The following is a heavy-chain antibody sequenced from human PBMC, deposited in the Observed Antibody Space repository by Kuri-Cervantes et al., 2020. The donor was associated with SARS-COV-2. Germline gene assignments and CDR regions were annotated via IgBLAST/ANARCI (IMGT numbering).Heavy chain of an antibody. CDR2: IKQDGSEK. D-gene: IGHD3-10*01. V-gene: IGHV3-7*03. Sequence: GGSLCLSCAASGFTFSSYWMSWVRQAPGKGLEWVANIKQDGSEKYYVDSVKGRFTISRDNAKNSLYLQMSSLRAEDTALYYCAKDWGPYYYGSGSYSNYFDYWGQGTLVTVSS. J-gene: IGHJ4*02. CDR1: GFTFSSYW. CDR3: AKDWGPYYYGSGSYSNYFDY.